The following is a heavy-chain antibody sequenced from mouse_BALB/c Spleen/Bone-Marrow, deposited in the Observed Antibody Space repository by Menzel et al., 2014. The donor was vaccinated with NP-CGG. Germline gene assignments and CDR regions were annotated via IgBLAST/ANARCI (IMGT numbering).Heavy chain of an antibody. D-gene: IGHD1-1*01. CDR1: GFDFSRYW. CDR2: INPESRTI. CDR3: ASLDYYGYLNY. Sequence: EVMLVESGGGLVQPGGSLKLSCAASGFDFSRYWMSWVRQAPGKGLEWIGEINPESRTINYSPSLKDKFIISRDNAKNTLYLRLNKVRSEDTALYYCASLDYYGYLNYWGQGTTLTVSS. V-gene: IGHV4-1*02. J-gene: IGHJ2*01.